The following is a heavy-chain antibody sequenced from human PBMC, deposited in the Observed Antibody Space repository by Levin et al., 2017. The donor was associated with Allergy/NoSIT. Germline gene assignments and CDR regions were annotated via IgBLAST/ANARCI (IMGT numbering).Heavy chain of an antibody. CDR3: ARGRVYDY. D-gene: IGHD3-10*01. CDR1: GFTFSSYS. CDR2: ISSSSSTI. V-gene: IGHV3-48*04. Sequence: TGGSLRLSCAASGFTFSSYSMNWVRQAPGKGLEWVSYISSSSSTIYYADSVKGRFTISRDNAKNSLYLQMNSLRAEDTAVYYCARGRVYDYWGQGTLVTVSS. J-gene: IGHJ4*02.